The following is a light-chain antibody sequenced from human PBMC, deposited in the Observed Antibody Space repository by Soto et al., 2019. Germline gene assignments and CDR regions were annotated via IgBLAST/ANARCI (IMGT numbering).Light chain of an antibody. CDR1: TGAVTSGYY. J-gene: IGLJ2*01. CDR2: STT. V-gene: IGLV7-43*01. Sequence: QAVVTQEPSLTVSPGGTVTLTCASSTGAVTSGYYPNWFQQRPGQPPRALIYSTTYKHPWTPARFSGSLLGGKAALTLSGAQPEDEAEYFCLFFYGDSVEFGGGTKLTVL. CDR3: LFFYGDSVE.